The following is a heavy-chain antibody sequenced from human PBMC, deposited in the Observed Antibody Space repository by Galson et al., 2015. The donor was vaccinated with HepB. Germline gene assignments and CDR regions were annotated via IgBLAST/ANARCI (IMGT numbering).Heavy chain of an antibody. D-gene: IGHD6-19*01. CDR3: AREYSSGWYRGGKYYYGMDV. J-gene: IGHJ6*02. CDR2: IYSGGST. CDR1: GFTVSSNY. V-gene: IGHV3-53*01. Sequence: SLRLSCAASGFTVSSNYMSWVRQAPGKGLEWVSVIYSGGSTYYADSVKGRFTISRDNSKNTLYLQMNSLRAEDTAVYYCAREYSSGWYRGGKYYYGMDVWGQGTTVTVSS.